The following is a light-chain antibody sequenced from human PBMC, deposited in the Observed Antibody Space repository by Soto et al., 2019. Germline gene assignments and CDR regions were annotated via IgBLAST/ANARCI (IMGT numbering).Light chain of an antibody. CDR3: QHLDTYWP. V-gene: IGKV3-11*01. Sequence: EIVLTQSPATLSLSPGERATLSCRASQSVSSYLAWYQQKPGQAPRLLIYDASTLQTGVPSRFSGSGSGTEFTLTISGLRPDDFATYYCQHLDTYWPFGQGTKVEIK. J-gene: IGKJ1*01. CDR2: DAS. CDR1: QSVSSY.